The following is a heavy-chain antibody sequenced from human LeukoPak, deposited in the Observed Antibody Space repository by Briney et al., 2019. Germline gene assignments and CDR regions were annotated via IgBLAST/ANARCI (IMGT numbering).Heavy chain of an antibody. J-gene: IGHJ6*02. Sequence: PSETLSLTCTVSGGSISSSSYYWGWIRQPPGKGLEWIGSIYYSGSTYYNPSLKSRVTISVDTSKNQFSLKLSSVTAADTAVYYCARDRVSHYGERNGMDVWGQGTTVTVSS. CDR3: ARDRVSHYGERNGMDV. CDR2: IYYSGST. V-gene: IGHV4-39*07. D-gene: IGHD4-17*01. CDR1: GGSISSSSYY.